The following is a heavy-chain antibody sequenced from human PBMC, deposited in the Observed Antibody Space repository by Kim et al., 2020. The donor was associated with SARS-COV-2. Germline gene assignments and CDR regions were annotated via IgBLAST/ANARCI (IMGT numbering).Heavy chain of an antibody. CDR3: ARGRNYYGSGSWFDP. Sequence: QKFQGRVTITADEPTSTAYMELSSLRSEDTAVYYCARGRNYYGSGSWFDPWGQGTLVTVSS. D-gene: IGHD3-10*01. V-gene: IGHV1-69*01. J-gene: IGHJ5*02.